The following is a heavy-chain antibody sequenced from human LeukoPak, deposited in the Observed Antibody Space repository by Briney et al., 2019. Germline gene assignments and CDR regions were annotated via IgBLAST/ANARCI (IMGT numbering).Heavy chain of an antibody. J-gene: IGHJ4*02. CDR1: GFTFSSYS. V-gene: IGHV3-21*01. CDR3: ARQGGDYYGSGSYFDDY. Sequence: GGSLRLSCAASGFTFSSYSMNWVRQALGKGLEWVSSISSSSSYIYYADSVKGRFTISRDNAKNSLYLQMNSLRAEDTAVYYCARQGGDYYGSGSYFDDYWGQGTLVTVSS. CDR2: ISSSSSYI. D-gene: IGHD3-10*01.